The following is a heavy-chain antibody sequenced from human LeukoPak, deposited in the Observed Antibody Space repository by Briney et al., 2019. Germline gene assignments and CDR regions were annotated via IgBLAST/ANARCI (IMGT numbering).Heavy chain of an antibody. J-gene: IGHJ4*02. V-gene: IGHV3-23*01. CDR1: GFTFSSYA. D-gene: IGHD6-13*01. Sequence: GGSLRLSCAASGFTFSSYAMSWVRQAPGKGLEWVSAISGSGGSTYYADSVKGRFTISRDNSKNTLYLQMNSLRAEDTAVYYCAKDIQYSSSWYGDYWGQGTLVTVSS. CDR3: AKDIQYSSSWYGDY. CDR2: ISGSGGST.